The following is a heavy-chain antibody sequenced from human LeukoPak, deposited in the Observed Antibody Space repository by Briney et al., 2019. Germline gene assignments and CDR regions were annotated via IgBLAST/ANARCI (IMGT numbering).Heavy chain of an antibody. D-gene: IGHD6-13*01. V-gene: IGHV4-59*01. J-gene: IGHJ4*02. Sequence: PSETLSLTCTVSGGSINSYYWYWIRQPPGKGLEWIGYIYYTGSTNYNPSLKSRVTISVDTSKNHFSLKVNSVTPADTAVYFCARAGYSSSWYLDYWGQGTLVTVSS. CDR2: IYYTGST. CDR3: ARAGYSSSWYLDY. CDR1: GGSINSYY.